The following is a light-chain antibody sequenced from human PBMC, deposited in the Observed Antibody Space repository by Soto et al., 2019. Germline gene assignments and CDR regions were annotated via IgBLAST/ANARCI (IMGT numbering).Light chain of an antibody. CDR3: QSYDSSLSSEV. CDR1: SSNIGAGYD. J-gene: IGLJ1*01. Sequence: QSVLTQPPSVSGAPGQRVTISCTGTSSNIGAGYDVHWYQQLPGTAPKLLIYGNSNRPSGVPNRFSGSKSGTSASLAITGLQEEEEADYYCQSYDSSLSSEVFGTGTKLTVL. CDR2: GNS. V-gene: IGLV1-40*01.